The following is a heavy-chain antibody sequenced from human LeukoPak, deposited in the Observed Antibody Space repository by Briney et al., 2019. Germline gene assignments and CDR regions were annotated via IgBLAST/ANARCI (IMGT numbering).Heavy chain of an antibody. D-gene: IGHD6-19*01. CDR2: IIPIFGTA. CDR1: GGTFSSYA. V-gene: IGHV1-69*05. CDR3: ARGYSSGWYGGY. Sequence: SVKVSCKASGGTFSSYAISWVRQAPGQGLEWMGRIIPIFGTANYAQKFQGRVTITTDESTSTAYMELNSLRAEDTAVYYCARGYSSGWYGGYWGQGTLVTVSS. J-gene: IGHJ4*02.